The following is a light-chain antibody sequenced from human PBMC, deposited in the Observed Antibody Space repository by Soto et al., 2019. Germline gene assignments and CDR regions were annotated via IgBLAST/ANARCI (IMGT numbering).Light chain of an antibody. V-gene: IGLV2-14*01. CDR2: DVS. J-gene: IGLJ1*01. CDR1: SSDIGDYNY. CDR3: CSYTRSGTLI. Sequence: SVLTQPASLSGSPGQSITLSCVGTSSDIGDYNYVSWYQQHPGKVPKVIIYDVSNRPSGVSYRFSATKSGNTASLTISGLQAEDEADYYCCSYTRSGTLIFGTGTKVTVL.